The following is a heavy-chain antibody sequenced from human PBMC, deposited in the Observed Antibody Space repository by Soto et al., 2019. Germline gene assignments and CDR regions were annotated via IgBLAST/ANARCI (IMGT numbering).Heavy chain of an antibody. D-gene: IGHD3-9*01. CDR1: GYPFIKYG. V-gene: IGHV1-18*04. Sequence: QLQLVQSAAEVKKPGASVRVSCKAYGYPFIKYGISWIRQAPEQGLEWMGWIKVDSGYTNYAQKFQGRVTMTTDTSSDTTFMHLTSLRLDHTAVYFCATSYDTGFDPWGQGTLVSVSS. CDR3: ATSYDTGFDP. CDR2: IKVDSGYT. J-gene: IGHJ5*02.